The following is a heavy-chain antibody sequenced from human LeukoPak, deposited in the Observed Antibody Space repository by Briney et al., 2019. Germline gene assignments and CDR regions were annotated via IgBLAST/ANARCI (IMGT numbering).Heavy chain of an antibody. CDR1: GFTFSNYW. CDR3: ARDKKSGESSEIDY. CDR2: INRDGSTT. D-gene: IGHD3-10*01. Sequence: GSLRLSCAASGFTFSNYWVHWVRQAPWKGLVWVSRINRDGSTTKYADSVKGRFTVSRDNAKNTLNLQMNSLRAEDTAVYYCARDKKSGESSEIDYWGQGTLVTVSS. V-gene: IGHV3-74*03. J-gene: IGHJ4*02.